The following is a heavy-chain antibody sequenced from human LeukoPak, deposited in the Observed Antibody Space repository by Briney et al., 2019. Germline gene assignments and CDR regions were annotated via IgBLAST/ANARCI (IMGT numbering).Heavy chain of an antibody. CDR2: ISWNSGSI. Sequence: GGSLRLSCAASGFTFDDYAMHWVRQAPGKGLEWVSGISWNSGSIGYADSVKGRFTISRDNAKNSLYLQMNSLRAEDTDLYYCAKERTMVRGVLDVWGQGNTVTVSS. V-gene: IGHV3-9*01. J-gene: IGHJ6*02. CDR1: GFTFDDYA. D-gene: IGHD3-10*01. CDR3: AKERTMVRGVLDV.